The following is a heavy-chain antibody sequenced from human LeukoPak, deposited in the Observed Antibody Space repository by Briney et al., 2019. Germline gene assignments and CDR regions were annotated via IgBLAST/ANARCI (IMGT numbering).Heavy chain of an antibody. D-gene: IGHD2-2*01. J-gene: IGHJ6*03. CDR3: ARLRVVPAAHYYYYYYMDV. CDR2: ISAYNGNT. V-gene: IGHV1-18*01. CDR1: GYAFTSYG. Sequence: ASVKVSCKASGYAFTSYGISWVRQAPGQGLEWMGWISAYNGNTNYAQKLQGRVTMTTDTSTSTAYMELRSLRSDDTAVYYCARLRVVPAAHYYYYYYMDVWGKGTTVTVSS.